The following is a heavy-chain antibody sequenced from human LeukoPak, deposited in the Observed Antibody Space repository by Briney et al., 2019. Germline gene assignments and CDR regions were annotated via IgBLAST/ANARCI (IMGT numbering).Heavy chain of an antibody. CDR3: ARDSRYRSGWNYFDY. V-gene: IGHV3-30-3*01. J-gene: IGHJ4*02. D-gene: IGHD6-19*01. CDR1: GFTFSIYA. Sequence: GGSLKLSCAASGFTFSIYAMHWVRQAPGKGLEWVTIISYDGSTKYYADSVKGRFTISRDNSRNTLYLQMNSLRTEDTAVYYCARDSRYRSGWNYFDYWGQGTLVTVSS. CDR2: ISYDGSTK.